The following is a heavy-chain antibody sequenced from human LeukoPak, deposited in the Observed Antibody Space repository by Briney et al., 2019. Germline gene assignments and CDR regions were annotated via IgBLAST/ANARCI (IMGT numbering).Heavy chain of an antibody. CDR2: IKQDGSEK. Sequence: GGSLRLSCAASGFTFSSYWMSWVRQAPGKGLEWVANIKQDGSEKYYVDSVKGRFTISRDNAKNSLYLQMNGLRAEDTAVYYCARDTDSWARPDAFDIWGQGTMVTVSS. D-gene: IGHD1-26*01. V-gene: IGHV3-7*01. J-gene: IGHJ3*02. CDR3: ARDTDSWARPDAFDI. CDR1: GFTFSSYW.